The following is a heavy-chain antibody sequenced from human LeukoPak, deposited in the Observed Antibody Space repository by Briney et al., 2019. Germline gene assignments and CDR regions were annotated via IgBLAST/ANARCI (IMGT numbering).Heavy chain of an antibody. CDR3: ARQLYGSGSYYAPMDV. D-gene: IGHD3-10*01. V-gene: IGHV4-39*01. CDR1: GGSISSSSYY. J-gene: IGHJ6*03. Sequence: SETLSLTCTVSGGSISSSSYYWGWIRQPPGKGLEWIGSIYYSGSTYYNPSLKSRVTISLDTSKNQFSLKLTSVTAADTAVYFCARQLYGSGSYYAPMDVWGKGTTVMISS. CDR2: IYYSGST.